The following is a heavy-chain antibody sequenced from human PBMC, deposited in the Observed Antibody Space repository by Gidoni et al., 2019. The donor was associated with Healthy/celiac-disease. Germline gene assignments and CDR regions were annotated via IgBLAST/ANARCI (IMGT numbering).Heavy chain of an antibody. Sequence: QVPLQQWGAGLLKLSETLSLTCAVYGGSFSGYYWSWIRQPPGKGLEWIGEINHSGSTNYNPSLKSRVTISVDTSKNQFSLKLSSVTAADTAVYYCARGGGITTRVFGDYYYYRDVWGKGTTVTVSS. D-gene: IGHD1-20*01. CDR2: INHSGST. CDR1: GGSFSGYY. V-gene: IGHV4-34*01. J-gene: IGHJ6*03. CDR3: ARGGGITTRVFGDYYYYRDV.